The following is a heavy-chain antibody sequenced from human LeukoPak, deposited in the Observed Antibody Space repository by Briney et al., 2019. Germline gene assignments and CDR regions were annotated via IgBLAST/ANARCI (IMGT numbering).Heavy chain of an antibody. Sequence: PGRSLRLSCAASGFTFSSYSMNWVRQAPGKGLEWVSSISSSSSYIYYADSVKGRFTISRDNAKNSLYLQMNSLRAEDTAVYYCARVGTVGYYYYMDVWGKGTTVTVSS. CDR3: ARVGTVGYYYYMDV. J-gene: IGHJ6*03. D-gene: IGHD4-23*01. CDR2: ISSSSSYI. CDR1: GFTFSSYS. V-gene: IGHV3-21*01.